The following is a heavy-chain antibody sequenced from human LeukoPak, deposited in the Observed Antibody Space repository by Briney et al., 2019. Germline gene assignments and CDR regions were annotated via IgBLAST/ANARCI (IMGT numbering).Heavy chain of an antibody. CDR3: ARHPGYYFDY. D-gene: IGHD3-10*01. CDR1: GFTFSSYW. V-gene: IGHV3-7*01. Sequence: GGSLRLSCAASGFTFSSYWMNWVRQAPGRGLEWVANINRDGSKKYYVDSVKGRFTISRDNAKNSLYLQMNSLRAEDTAVYYCARHPGYYFDYWGQGTLVTVSS. J-gene: IGHJ4*02. CDR2: INRDGSKK.